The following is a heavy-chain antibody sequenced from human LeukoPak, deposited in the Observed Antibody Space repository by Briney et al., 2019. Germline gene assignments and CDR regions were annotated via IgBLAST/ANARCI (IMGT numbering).Heavy chain of an antibody. V-gene: IGHV4-31*03. CDR3: AREGPDAFDI. CDR1: GGSISSNGYY. J-gene: IGHJ3*02. CDR2: IYYSGST. Sequence: SQTLSLTCTVSGGSISSNGYYWSWLRQHPGKGLEWIGYIYYSGSTYYNPSLKSRVTISVDTSKNQFSLKLSSVTAADTAVYYCAREGPDAFDIWGQGTMVTVSS.